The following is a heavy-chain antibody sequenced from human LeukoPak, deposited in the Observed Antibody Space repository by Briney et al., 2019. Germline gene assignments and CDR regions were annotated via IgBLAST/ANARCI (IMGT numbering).Heavy chain of an antibody. J-gene: IGHJ3*02. CDR3: AKSMWGVVVVPAAIPVDAFDI. D-gene: IGHD2-2*02. V-gene: IGHV3-30*18. CDR1: GFTFSSYA. CDR2: ISYDGSNK. Sequence: GGSLRLSCAASGFTFSSYAMSWVRQAPGKGLEWVAVISYDGSNKYYADSVKGRFTISRDNSKNTLYLQMNSLRAEDTAVYYCAKSMWGVVVVPAAIPVDAFDIWGQGTMVTVSS.